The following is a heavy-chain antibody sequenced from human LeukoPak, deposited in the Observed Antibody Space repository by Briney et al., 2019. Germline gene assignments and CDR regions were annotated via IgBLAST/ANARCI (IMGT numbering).Heavy chain of an antibody. CDR2: IYYSGST. J-gene: IGHJ1*01. D-gene: IGHD2-2*02. CDR3: ARLELLYVYFQH. V-gene: IGHV4-39*01. Sequence: SETLSLTCTVSGGSISSSSYYWGWIRQPPGKGLEWIGSIYYSGSTYYNPSLKSRVTISVDTSKNQFSLKLSSVTAADTAVYYCARLELLYVYFQHWGQGTLVTVSS. CDR1: GGSISSSSYY.